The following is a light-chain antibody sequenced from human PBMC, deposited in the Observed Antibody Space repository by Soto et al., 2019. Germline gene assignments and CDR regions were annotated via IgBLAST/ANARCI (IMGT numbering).Light chain of an antibody. CDR2: DVS. J-gene: IGLJ2*01. Sequence: QSALTQPASVSGSPGQSITISCTGTSSDVGGYNYVSWYQQHTGKAPKLMVYDVSNRPSGVSNSFSGSKSGNTASLTISGLQAEDEADYYCSSYTSSSTLVVFGGGTKLTVL. CDR3: SSYTSSSTLVV. V-gene: IGLV2-14*01. CDR1: SSDVGGYNY.